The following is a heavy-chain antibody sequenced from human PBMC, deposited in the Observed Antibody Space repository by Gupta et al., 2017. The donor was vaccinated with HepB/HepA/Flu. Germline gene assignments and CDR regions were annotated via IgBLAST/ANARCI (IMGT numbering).Heavy chain of an antibody. CDR3: AREVVVAATSEYYYYGMDV. CDR1: GGSISSGDYY. CDR2: IYYSGST. D-gene: IGHD2-15*01. Sequence: QVQLQESGPGLVKPSQTLSLTCTVSGGSISSGDYYWSWIRQPPGKGLEWIGYIYYSGSTYYNPSLKSRVTISVDTSKNQFSLKLSSVTAADTAVYYCAREVVVAATSEYYYYGMDVWGQGTTVTVSS. J-gene: IGHJ6*02. V-gene: IGHV4-30-4*01.